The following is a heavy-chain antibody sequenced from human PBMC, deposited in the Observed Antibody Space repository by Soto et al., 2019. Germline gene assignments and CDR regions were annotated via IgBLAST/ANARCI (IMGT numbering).Heavy chain of an antibody. D-gene: IGHD3-22*01. CDR1: GYTFTGYY. CDR3: ARQFRGYDSSGYYYGGAFDI. Sequence: QVQLVQSGAEVKKPGASVKVSCKASGYTFTGYYMNWVRQAPGQGLEWMGWINPNSGGTNYAQKFQGWVTMTRDSSISTAYMELSRLRSDDTAVYYCARQFRGYDSSGYYYGGAFDIWGQGTMVTVSS. J-gene: IGHJ3*02. V-gene: IGHV1-2*04. CDR2: INPNSGGT.